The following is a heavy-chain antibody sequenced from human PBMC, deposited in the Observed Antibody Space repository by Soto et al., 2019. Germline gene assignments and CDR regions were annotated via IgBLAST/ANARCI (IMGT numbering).Heavy chain of an antibody. D-gene: IGHD3-22*01. CDR1: GGSISSGGYS. V-gene: IGHV4-30-2*01. Sequence: SETLSLTCAVSGGSISSGGYSWSWIRQPPGKGLEWIGYIYHSGSTYYNPSLKSRVTISVDRSKNQFSLKLSSVTAADTAVYYCASNLYYDSSGYYRSDAFDIWGQGTMVTVPS. CDR2: IYHSGST. J-gene: IGHJ3*02. CDR3: ASNLYYDSSGYYRSDAFDI.